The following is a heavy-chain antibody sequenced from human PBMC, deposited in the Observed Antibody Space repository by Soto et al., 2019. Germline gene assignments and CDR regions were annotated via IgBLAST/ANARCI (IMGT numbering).Heavy chain of an antibody. CDR1: GGSISSGGYY. CDR2: IYYSGST. J-gene: IGHJ4*02. Sequence: TLSLTCTVSGGSISSGGYYWSWIRQHPGKGLEWIGYIYYSGSTYYNPSLESRVTISVDPSKNQFSLKLSSVTAADTAVYYCARTHLAELSASDWGQGTLVTVSS. D-gene: IGHD3-16*02. CDR3: ARTHLAELSASD. V-gene: IGHV4-31*03.